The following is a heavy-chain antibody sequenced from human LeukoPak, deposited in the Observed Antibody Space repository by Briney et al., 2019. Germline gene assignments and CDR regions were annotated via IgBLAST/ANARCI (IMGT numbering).Heavy chain of an antibody. CDR1: VFTFSSYG. Sequence: GGSLRLSCAACVFTFSSYGMSLVRQAPGKGLEWVSAICGSGGSTYYADSVRGRFTISRDNSKNTLYLQMNSLRAEDTAVYYCAGFVDWSYFDYWGQGTLVTVSS. CDR2: ICGSGGST. CDR3: AGFVDWSYFDY. D-gene: IGHD3/OR15-3a*01. J-gene: IGHJ4*02. V-gene: IGHV3-23*01.